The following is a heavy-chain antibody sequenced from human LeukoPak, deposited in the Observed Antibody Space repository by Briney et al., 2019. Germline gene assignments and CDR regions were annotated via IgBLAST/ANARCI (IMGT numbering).Heavy chain of an antibody. CDR3: ARVMRQWLVPGAFDI. J-gene: IGHJ3*02. Sequence: GGSLRLSCAASGFTFSSYAMHSVRQAPGKGLEYVSAISSNGGSTYYANSVKGRFTISRDNSKNTLYLQMGSLRAEDMAVYYCARVMRQWLVPGAFDIWGQGTMVTVSS. CDR1: GFTFSSYA. V-gene: IGHV3-64*01. CDR2: ISSNGGST. D-gene: IGHD6-19*01.